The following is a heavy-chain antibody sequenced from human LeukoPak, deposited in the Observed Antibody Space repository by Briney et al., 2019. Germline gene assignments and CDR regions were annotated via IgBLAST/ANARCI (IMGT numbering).Heavy chain of an antibody. V-gene: IGHV4-34*01. D-gene: IGHD1-26*01. CDR3: ARDLEGANMDV. Sequence: SETLSLTCAVYGGSFSGYYWSWIRQPPGKGLEWIGEINHSGSTNYNPSLKSRVTISVDTSKNQFSLKLSSVTAADTAVYYCARDLEGANMDVWGKGTTVTISS. CDR1: GGSFSGYY. CDR2: INHSGST. J-gene: IGHJ6*03.